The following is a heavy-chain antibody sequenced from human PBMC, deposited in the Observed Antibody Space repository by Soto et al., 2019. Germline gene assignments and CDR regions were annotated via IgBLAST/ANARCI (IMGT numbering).Heavy chain of an antibody. CDR2: SSSSSSYI. CDR3: ARYHRDSPGGTLFDP. V-gene: IGHV3-21*01. D-gene: IGHD3-22*01. CDR1: GFTFSSYS. J-gene: IGHJ5*02. Sequence: EVQLVESGGGLVKPGGSLRLSCAASGFTFSSYSMNWVRRAPGKGLEWVSSSSSSSSYIYDADSVKGRFTISRDNAKNSLYLQMNSRRAEDTAVYYSARYHRDSPGGTLFDPWGQGTLLTVSS.